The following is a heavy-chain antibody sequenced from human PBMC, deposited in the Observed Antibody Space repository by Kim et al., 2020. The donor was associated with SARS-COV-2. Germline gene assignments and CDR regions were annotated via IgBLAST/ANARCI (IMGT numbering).Heavy chain of an antibody. D-gene: IGHD3-10*01. V-gene: IGHV4-31*03. J-gene: IGHJ4*02. CDR2: IYYSGST. CDR1: GGSISSGGYY. Sequence: SETLSLTCTVSGGSISSGGYYWSWIRQHPGKGLEWIGYIYYSGSTYYNPSLKSRVTISVDTSKNQFSLKLSSVTAADTAVYYCARSKYYYGSGSYYDLDYWGQGTLVTVSS. CDR3: ARSKYYYGSGSYYDLDY.